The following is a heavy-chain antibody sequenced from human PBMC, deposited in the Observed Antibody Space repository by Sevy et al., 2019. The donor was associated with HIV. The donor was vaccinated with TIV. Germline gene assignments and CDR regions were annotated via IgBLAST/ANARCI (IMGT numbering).Heavy chain of an antibody. CDR3: ARHGPPPGYYDFWSGPGTEYYGMDV. Sequence: SETLSLTCTVSGGSISSRSHHWGWIRQPPGKGLEWIGSIYYSGSTYYHPSLKSRVTISVDTSKNQFSLRLSSVTAADTPVYYCARHGPPPGYYDFWSGPGTEYYGMDVWGQGTTVTVSS. V-gene: IGHV4-39*01. J-gene: IGHJ6*02. CDR2: IYYSGST. CDR1: GGSISSRSHH. D-gene: IGHD3-3*01.